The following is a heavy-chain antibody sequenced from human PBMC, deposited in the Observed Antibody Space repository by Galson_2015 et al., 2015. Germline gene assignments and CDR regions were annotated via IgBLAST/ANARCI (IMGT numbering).Heavy chain of an antibody. CDR2: IYYNGRT. Sequence: ETLSLTCSASGGSIGSNNYYWGWLRQPPGKGLEWIGSIYYNGRTCYYPSLNSRVTISVDPSRNQFSLKVSSVTAADTAVYYCARHSGGMQKFDYWGQGILVTVPS. CDR1: GGSIGSNNYY. D-gene: IGHD1-14*01. J-gene: IGHJ4*02. V-gene: IGHV4-39*01. CDR3: ARHSGGMQKFDY.